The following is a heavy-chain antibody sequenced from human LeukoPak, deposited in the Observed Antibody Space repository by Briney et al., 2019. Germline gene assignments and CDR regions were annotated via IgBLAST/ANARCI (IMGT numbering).Heavy chain of an antibody. D-gene: IGHD3-22*01. J-gene: IGHJ4*02. CDR3: AAEDYYDSSGHYRPFDY. V-gene: IGHV1-58*02. CDR2: IVVGSGNT. Sequence: PVKVSCKASGFTFTSSAMQWVRQARGQRLEWIGWIVVGSGNTNYAQKFQERVTITRDMSTSTAYMELSSLRSEDTAVYYCAAEDYYDSSGHYRPFDYWGQGTLVTVSS. CDR1: GFTFTSSA.